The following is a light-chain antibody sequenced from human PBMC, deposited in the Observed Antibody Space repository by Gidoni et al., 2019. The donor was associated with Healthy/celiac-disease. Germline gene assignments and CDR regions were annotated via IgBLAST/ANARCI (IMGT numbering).Light chain of an antibody. CDR2: QDS. CDR1: KLGDKY. V-gene: IGLV3-1*01. J-gene: IGLJ2*01. CDR3: QAWDRRTAV. Sequence: SYELTQPPSVSVSPGQTASITCSGDKLGDKYACWYQQKPGQSPVLVIYQDSKRPSGIPERFSGSSSGNTATLNISGTQAMDEADYYCQAWDRRTAVCGGGTKLTGL.